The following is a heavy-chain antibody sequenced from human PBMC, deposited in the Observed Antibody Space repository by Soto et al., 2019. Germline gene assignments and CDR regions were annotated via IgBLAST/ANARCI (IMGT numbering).Heavy chain of an antibody. V-gene: IGHV3-15*01. CDR2: IKSKTDGGTT. D-gene: IGHD6-6*01. CDR3: TTAALPQRKYSSSRPAIDRVIDY. Sequence: GGSLRLSCAASGFTFSNAWMSWVRQAPGKGLEWVGRIKSKTDGGTTDYAAPVKGRFTISRDDSKNTLYLQMNSLKTEDTAVYYCTTAALPQRKYSSSRPAIDRVIDYWGQGTLVTVSS. J-gene: IGHJ4*02. CDR1: GFTFSNAW.